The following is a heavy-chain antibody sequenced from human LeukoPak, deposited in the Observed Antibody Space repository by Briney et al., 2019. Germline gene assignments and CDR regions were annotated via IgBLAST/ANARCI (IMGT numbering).Heavy chain of an antibody. V-gene: IGHV4-38-2*02. CDR1: GYSISSGYY. D-gene: IGHD2-15*01. Sequence: TSETLSLTCTVSGYSISSGYYWGWIRQPPGKGLEWIESIYHSGSTYYNPSLKSRVTISVDTSKNQFSLKLSSVTAADTAVYYCARDNIVVVAATKAYYFDYWGQGTLVTVSS. CDR3: ARDNIVVVAATKAYYFDY. CDR2: IYHSGST. J-gene: IGHJ4*02.